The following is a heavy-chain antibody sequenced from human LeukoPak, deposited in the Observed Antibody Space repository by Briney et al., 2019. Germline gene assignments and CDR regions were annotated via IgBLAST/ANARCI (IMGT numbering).Heavy chain of an antibody. D-gene: IGHD2-15*01. CDR2: IYSGGST. CDR3: ASDVVEKGPTY. J-gene: IGHJ4*02. V-gene: IGHV3-66*01. CDR1: GFTVSSNY. Sequence: GGSLRLSCAASGFTVSSNYMSWVRQAPGKGLEWVSVIYSGGSTYYADSVKGRFTISRDNSKNTLYLQMTSLRAEDTAVYYCASDVVEKGPTYWGQGTLVTVSS.